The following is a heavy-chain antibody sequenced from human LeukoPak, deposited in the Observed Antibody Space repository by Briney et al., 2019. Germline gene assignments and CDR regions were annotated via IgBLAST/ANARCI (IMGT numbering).Heavy chain of an antibody. V-gene: IGHV3-33*01. D-gene: IGHD6-13*01. Sequence: PGGSLRLSCAASGFTFSNYGMHWVRQAPGKGLEWVAITWYDGSNKDYADSVKGRFTISRDNSKNTLYLQMNSLRAEDTAVYYCARPTNGAAAGSLDYWGQGTLVTVSP. CDR2: TWYDGSNK. J-gene: IGHJ4*02. CDR1: GFTFSNYG. CDR3: ARPTNGAAAGSLDY.